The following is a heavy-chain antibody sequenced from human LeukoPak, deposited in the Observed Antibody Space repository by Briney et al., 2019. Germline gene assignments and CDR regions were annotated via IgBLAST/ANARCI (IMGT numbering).Heavy chain of an antibody. CDR1: GYTFTGYY. J-gene: IGHJ4*02. Sequence: ASVKVSCKASGYTFTGYYMHWVRQAPGQGLEWMGWINPNSGGTNYAQKFQGRVTMTRDTSISTAYMELSRLSSDDTAVYYCARDNRGYDYVWGSYLDYWGQGTLVTVSS. CDR2: INPNSGGT. CDR3: ARDNRGYDYVWGSYLDY. D-gene: IGHD3-16*02. V-gene: IGHV1-2*02.